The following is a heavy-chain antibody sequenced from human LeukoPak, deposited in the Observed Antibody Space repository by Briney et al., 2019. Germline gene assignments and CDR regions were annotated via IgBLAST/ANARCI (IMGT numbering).Heavy chain of an antibody. Sequence: PGGSLRLSCAASGFTFNIYTMSWVRQAPGKGLEWVSAIVTNGVTFYTDSVKGRFTISRDNAKNSLYLQMNSLRDEDTAVYYCATDSSVAYWGQGTLVTVSS. CDR2: IVTNGVT. J-gene: IGHJ4*02. CDR3: ATDSSVAY. V-gene: IGHV3-23*01. CDR1: GFTFNIYT.